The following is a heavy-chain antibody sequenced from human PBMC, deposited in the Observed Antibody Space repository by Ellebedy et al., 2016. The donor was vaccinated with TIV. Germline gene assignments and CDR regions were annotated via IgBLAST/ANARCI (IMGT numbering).Heavy chain of an antibody. V-gene: IGHV3-23*01. CDR3: AKDPPRVVVPAAMGIDY. Sequence: GESLKISCAASGFTFSSYAMSWVRQAPGKGLEWVSAISGSGGSTYYADSVKGRFTISRDNSKNTLYLQMNSLRAEDTAVYYCAKDPPRVVVPAAMGIDYWGQGTLVTVSS. CDR1: GFTFSSYA. D-gene: IGHD2-2*01. J-gene: IGHJ4*02. CDR2: ISGSGGST.